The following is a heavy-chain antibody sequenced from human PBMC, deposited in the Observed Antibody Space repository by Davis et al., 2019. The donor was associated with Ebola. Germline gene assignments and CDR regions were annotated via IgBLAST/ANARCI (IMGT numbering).Heavy chain of an antibody. D-gene: IGHD1-26*01. CDR1: GFTFSSYA. CDR2: ISYDGSNK. Sequence: GESLKISCSASGFTFSSYAMHWVRQAPGKGLEWVAVISYDGSNKYYAVSVKGRFTISRDNSKNTLYLQMDSLRAEDTAVYYCARETVSGSYLYYYGMDVWGLGTTVTVSS. V-gene: IGHV3-30*04. CDR3: ARETVSGSYLYYYGMDV. J-gene: IGHJ6*02.